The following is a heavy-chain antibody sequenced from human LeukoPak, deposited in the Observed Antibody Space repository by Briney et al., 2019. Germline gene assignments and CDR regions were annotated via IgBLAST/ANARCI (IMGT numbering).Heavy chain of an antibody. Sequence: SETLSLTCTVSGGSISSYYWSWIRQPPGKGLEWIGYIYYSGSTNYNPSLKSRVTISVDTSKNQFSLKLSSVTAADTAVYYCARDTPYAEAPVDVWGKGTTVTVSS. V-gene: IGHV4-59*01. CDR1: GGSISSYY. J-gene: IGHJ6*04. CDR2: IYYSGST. CDR3: ARDTPYAEAPVDV. D-gene: IGHD2-2*01.